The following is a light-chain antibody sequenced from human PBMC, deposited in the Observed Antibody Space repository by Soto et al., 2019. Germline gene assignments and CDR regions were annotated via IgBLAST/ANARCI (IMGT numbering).Light chain of an antibody. CDR1: SSNIGTNA. J-gene: IGLJ1*01. V-gene: IGLV1-44*01. CDR2: NNN. CDR3: AAWDDSLNGYV. Sequence: QSVLTQPPSASGTPGQRVTISCSGGSSNIGTNAVNWYQQLPGTAPKLLIYNNNQRPSGVPDRFSGSKSGTSASLAISGLQSEDEADYYCAAWDDSLNGYVFGTGPKLTVL.